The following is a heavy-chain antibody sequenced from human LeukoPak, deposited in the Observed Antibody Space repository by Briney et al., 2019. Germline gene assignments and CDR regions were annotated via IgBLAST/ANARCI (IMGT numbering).Heavy chain of an antibody. CDR1: GGSISSSSYY. CDR2: IYYSGST. V-gene: IGHV4-39*07. CDR3: AKDFGLSGPVDQRDY. J-gene: IGHJ4*02. Sequence: KPSETLSLTCTVSGGSISSSSYYWGWIRQPPGKGLEWIVGIYYSGSTYYNPSRDSRATISVDPSKNQFSLKLTSVTAADTAVYYCAKDFGLSGPVDQRDYWGQGTLDTVSS. D-gene: IGHD3-3*01.